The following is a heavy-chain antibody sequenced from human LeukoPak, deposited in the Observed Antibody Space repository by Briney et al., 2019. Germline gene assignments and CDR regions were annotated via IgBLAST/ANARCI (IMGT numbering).Heavy chain of an antibody. CDR3: ARENLVGATIDY. CDR1: GGSISSGDYY. J-gene: IGHJ4*02. D-gene: IGHD1-26*01. Sequence: SETLSLTCTVSGGSISSGDYYWSWIRQPPGKGLEWIGYIYYSGSTYYNPSLMSRVTISVDTSKNQFSLKLSSVTAADTAVYYCARENLVGATIDYWGQGTLVTVSS. V-gene: IGHV4-30-4*01. CDR2: IYYSGST.